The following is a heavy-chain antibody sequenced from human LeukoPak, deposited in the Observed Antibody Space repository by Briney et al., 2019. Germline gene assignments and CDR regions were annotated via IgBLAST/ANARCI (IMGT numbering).Heavy chain of an antibody. CDR3: ARGPYYYYYMDV. CDR2: IYYSGST. Sequence: PSQTLSLTCTVSGGSISSGGYYWSWISQHPGKGLEWIGYIYYSGSTYYNPSLKSRVTISVDTSKNQFSLKLSSVTAADTAVYYCARGPYYYYYMDVWGKGTTVTVSS. CDR1: GGSISSGGYY. J-gene: IGHJ6*03. V-gene: IGHV4-31*03.